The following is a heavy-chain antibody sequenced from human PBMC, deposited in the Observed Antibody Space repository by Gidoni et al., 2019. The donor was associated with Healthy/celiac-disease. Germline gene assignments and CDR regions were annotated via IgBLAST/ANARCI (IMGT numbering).Heavy chain of an antibody. CDR3: ARGRRLPEVDTAMVIDAFDI. V-gene: IGHV4-30-2*01. CDR1: GGSISSGRYS. D-gene: IGHD5-18*01. J-gene: IGHJ3*02. CDR2: NYHSGST. Sequence: QLQLQESGSGLVKPSQTLSLTCAVSGGSISSGRYSWRWIRQPPGKGLEWIGYNYHSGSTYYNPSRKGRVTISVDRYKNQFSLKLSYVTAADKAVYYCARGRRLPEVDTAMVIDAFDIWGQGTMVTVSS.